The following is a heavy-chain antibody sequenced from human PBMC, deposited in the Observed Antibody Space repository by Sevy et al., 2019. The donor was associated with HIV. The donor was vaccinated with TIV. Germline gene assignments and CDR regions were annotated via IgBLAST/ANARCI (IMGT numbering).Heavy chain of an antibody. CDR2: IYPGDSDT. Sequence: GESLKISCKGSGYSFTSYWIGWVRQMPGKGLEWMGIIYPGDSDTRYSPSFQGQVTISADKSISTAYLQWSSLKASDTATYYCARKLKAYSSGPGFDPWGQGTLVTVSS. J-gene: IGHJ5*02. CDR1: GYSFTSYW. V-gene: IGHV5-51*01. D-gene: IGHD6-19*01. CDR3: ARKLKAYSSGPGFDP.